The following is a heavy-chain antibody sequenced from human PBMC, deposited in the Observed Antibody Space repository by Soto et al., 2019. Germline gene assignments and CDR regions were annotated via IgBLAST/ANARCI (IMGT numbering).Heavy chain of an antibody. V-gene: IGHV4-39*01. Sequence: QLQLQESGPGLVKPSETLSLTCTVSGVSINSNGHYWGWVRQSPGKGLEWIGSVFYTGSTYHKPSLESRVSRSVDTPENRFSLKVTSVTAADTGIYYCVRHPFGGYAFASWGQGTLVTVSS. CDR2: VFYTGST. CDR1: GVSINSNGHY. J-gene: IGHJ4*02. CDR3: VRHPFGGYAFAS. D-gene: IGHD3-16*01.